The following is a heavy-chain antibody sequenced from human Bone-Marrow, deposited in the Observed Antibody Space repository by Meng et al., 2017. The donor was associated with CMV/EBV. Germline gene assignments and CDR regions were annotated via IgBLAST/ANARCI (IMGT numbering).Heavy chain of an antibody. CDR2: IIPILGIA. Sequence: ASVKVSCKASGGTFSSYTISWVRQAPGQGLEWMGRIIPILGIANYAQKFQGRVTITADKSTSTAYMELSSLRSEDTAVYYCARGEVLRFLEWLLHLNYYYYGMDVWGQGTTVTVSS. J-gene: IGHJ6*02. CDR3: ARGEVLRFLEWLLHLNYYYYGMDV. D-gene: IGHD3-3*01. CDR1: GGTFSSYT. V-gene: IGHV1-69*02.